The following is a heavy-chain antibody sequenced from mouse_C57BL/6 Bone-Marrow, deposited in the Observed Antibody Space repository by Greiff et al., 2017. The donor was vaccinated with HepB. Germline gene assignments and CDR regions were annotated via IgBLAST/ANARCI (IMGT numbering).Heavy chain of an antibody. D-gene: IGHD1-1*01. J-gene: IGHJ2*01. Sequence: QVQLQQSDAELVKPGASVKISCKVSGYTFTDHTIHWMKQRPEQGLEWIGYIYPRDGSSRYNEKFKGKATLTEDKSSSTAYMQLSSLTSEDSAVYYCASHYYGSSYYFDYWGQGTTLTVSS. V-gene: IGHV1-78*01. CDR1: GYTFTDHT. CDR3: ASHYYGSSYYFDY. CDR2: IYPRDGSS.